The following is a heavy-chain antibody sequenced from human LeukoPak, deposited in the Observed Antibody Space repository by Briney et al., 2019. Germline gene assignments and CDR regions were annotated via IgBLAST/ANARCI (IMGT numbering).Heavy chain of an antibody. CDR2: IFSGGRT. Sequence: GGSLRLSCVVSGFTVSSNDMSWVRQAPGKGLEWVSVIFSGGRTDYADSVKGRFTISRDNSKSTVYLQMNNLRAEDTAVYYCVSAIRNAVDVWGQGTMVAVSS. CDR1: GFTVSSND. CDR3: VSAIRNAVDV. J-gene: IGHJ3*01. V-gene: IGHV3-66*01.